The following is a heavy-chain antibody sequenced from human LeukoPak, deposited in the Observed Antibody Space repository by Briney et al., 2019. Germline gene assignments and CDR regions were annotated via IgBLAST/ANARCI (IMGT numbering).Heavy chain of an antibody. D-gene: IGHD2-2*01. CDR2: ISSSSSYT. CDR1: GFTFSDYY. CDR3: ARGRGDCSGTSCYVSVYFDY. V-gene: IGHV3-11*06. Sequence: GGSLRLSCAASGFTFSDYYMSWIRQAPGKGLEWVSYISSSSSYTNYADSVKGRFTISRDNAKNSLYLQMNSLRAEDTAVYYCARGRGDCSGTSCYVSVYFDYWGQGTLVTISS. J-gene: IGHJ4*02.